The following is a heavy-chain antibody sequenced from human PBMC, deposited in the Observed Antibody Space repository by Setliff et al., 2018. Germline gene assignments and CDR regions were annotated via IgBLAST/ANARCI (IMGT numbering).Heavy chain of an antibody. Sequence: PGGSLRLSCAASGFTFNTFWMTWVRQAPGKGPEWVPSIRSEGSNKQYGDSVKGRFSISRDNSKNTLYLQMSSLRVEDTAIYYCAKSDKQLVRGGPDYWGQGTLVTVSS. CDR2: IRSEGSNK. CDR1: GFTFNTFW. D-gene: IGHD6-6*01. J-gene: IGHJ4*02. V-gene: IGHV3-30*02. CDR3: AKSDKQLVRGGPDY.